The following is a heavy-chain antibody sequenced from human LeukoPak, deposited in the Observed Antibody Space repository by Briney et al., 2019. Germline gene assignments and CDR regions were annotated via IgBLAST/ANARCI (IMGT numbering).Heavy chain of an antibody. CDR2: IYHSGST. CDR3: ARARGEYGDYR. CDR1: GGSISSSNW. V-gene: IGHV4-4*02. Sequence: SVTLSLTCAVSGGSISSSNWWSWVRQPPGKGLEWIGDIYHSGSTNYNPSLKSRVTISLDNSKNQFSLKLSSVTAADTAVYYCARARGEYGDYRWGQGTLVTASS. D-gene: IGHD4-17*01. J-gene: IGHJ4*02.